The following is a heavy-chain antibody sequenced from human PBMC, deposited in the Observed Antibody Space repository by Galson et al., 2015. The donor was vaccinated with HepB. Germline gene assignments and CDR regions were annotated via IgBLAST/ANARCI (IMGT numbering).Heavy chain of an antibody. CDR2: ISSSSSYI. V-gene: IGHV3-21*01. Sequence: SLRLSCAASGFTFSSYSMNWVRQAPGKGLEWVSSISSSSSYIYYADSVKGRFTISRDNAKNSLYLQMNSLRAEDTAVYYCAKSVQAVAGTGAFDIWGQGTMVTVSS. J-gene: IGHJ3*02. CDR3: AKSVQAVAGTGAFDI. CDR1: GFTFSSYS. D-gene: IGHD6-19*01.